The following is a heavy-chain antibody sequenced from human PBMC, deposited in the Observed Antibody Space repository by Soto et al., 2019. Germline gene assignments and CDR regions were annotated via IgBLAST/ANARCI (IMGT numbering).Heavy chain of an antibody. CDR3: AKGYCGGGRCYDLDNWFDS. CDR2: IGDSEGETT. V-gene: IGHV3-23*01. Sequence: EVQLLESGGGLVQPGGSLRLSCAASGFTFSTYAMTWVRQAPGKGPEWVSRIGDSEGETTHYADSVKGRFTISIDNAKNPLYLKMNSPRVEDTAIYYCAKGYCGGGRCYDLDNWFDSWGQGTRVTVSS. CDR1: GFTFSTYA. J-gene: IGHJ5*01. D-gene: IGHD2-15*01.